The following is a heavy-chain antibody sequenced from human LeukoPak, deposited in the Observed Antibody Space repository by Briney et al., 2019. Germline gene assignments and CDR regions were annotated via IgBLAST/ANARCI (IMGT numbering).Heavy chain of an antibody. Sequence: PSETLSLTCTVSGGSISSYYWSWIRQPPGKRLEWIGYIYYSGSTNYNPPLKSRVTISVDTSKNQFSLKLSSVTAADTAVYYCARSDFWSGLSWGQGTLVTVSS. CDR2: IYYSGST. V-gene: IGHV4-59*01. J-gene: IGHJ5*02. CDR3: ARSDFWSGLS. D-gene: IGHD3-3*01. CDR1: GGSISSYY.